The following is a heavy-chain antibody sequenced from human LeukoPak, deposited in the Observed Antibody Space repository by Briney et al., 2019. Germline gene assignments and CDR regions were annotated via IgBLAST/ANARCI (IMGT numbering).Heavy chain of an antibody. J-gene: IGHJ4*02. CDR3: AKDVPRPYYYDSSGYFLD. D-gene: IGHD3-22*01. V-gene: IGHV3-23*01. Sequence: GGPLRLSCAASGFTFSSYAMSWVRQAPGKGLEWVSAISGSGGSTYYADSVKGRFTISRDNSKNTLYLQMNSLRAEDTAVYYCAKDVPRPYYYDSSGYFLDWGQGTLVTVSS. CDR1: GFTFSSYA. CDR2: ISGSGGST.